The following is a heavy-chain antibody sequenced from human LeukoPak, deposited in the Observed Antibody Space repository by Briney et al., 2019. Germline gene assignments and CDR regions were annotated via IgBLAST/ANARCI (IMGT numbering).Heavy chain of an antibody. CDR3: ARADIAAAGGGPDY. Sequence: PGGSLRLSCAASGFTFSSYAMHWVRQAPGKGLEWVSVISYDGSNKYYADSVKGRFTISRDNSKTTLYLQMNSLRAEDTAVYYCARADIAAAGGGPDYWGQGTLVTVSS. D-gene: IGHD6-13*01. CDR1: GFTFSSYA. CDR2: ISYDGSNK. J-gene: IGHJ4*02. V-gene: IGHV3-30-3*01.